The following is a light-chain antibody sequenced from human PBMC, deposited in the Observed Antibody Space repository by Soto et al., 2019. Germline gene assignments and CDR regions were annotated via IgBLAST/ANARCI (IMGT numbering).Light chain of an antibody. CDR3: SSYAGSNNLGV. V-gene: IGLV2-8*01. CDR2: EVS. CDR1: SSDVGGYNY. Sequence: QAVVTQPPSASGSPGQSVTISCTGTSSDVGGYNYVSWYQQHPGKAPKLMIYEVSKRPSGVPDRFSGSESGNTASLTVSGLQAEDEADYYCSSYAGSNNLGVFGGGTKVTVL. J-gene: IGLJ2*01.